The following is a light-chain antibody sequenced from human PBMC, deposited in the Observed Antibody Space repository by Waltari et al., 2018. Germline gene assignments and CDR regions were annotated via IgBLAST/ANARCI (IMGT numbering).Light chain of an antibody. V-gene: IGKV3-11*01. CDR3: QQRSDWPFT. CDR2: DAS. Sequence: EIVLTQSPATLSLSPGERATLSGRASQRVSSSLAWYQQKPGQAPRLLIYDASKRATGIPARFSGSGSGTDFTLTIGGLEPEDFAVYYCQQRSDWPFTFGQGTKLEI. CDR1: QRVSSS. J-gene: IGKJ2*01.